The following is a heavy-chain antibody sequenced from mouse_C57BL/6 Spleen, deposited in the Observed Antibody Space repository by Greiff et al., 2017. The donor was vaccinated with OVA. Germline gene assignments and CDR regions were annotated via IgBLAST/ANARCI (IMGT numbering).Heavy chain of an antibody. J-gene: IGHJ3*01. CDR3: AGGEYYNGSRVAY. CDR1: GYTFTSYW. D-gene: IGHD1-1*01. V-gene: IGHV1-64*01. CDR2: IHPNSGST. Sequence: QVQLQQPGAELVKPGASVKLSCKASGYTFTSYWMHWVKQRPGQGLEWIGMIHPNSGSTNYNEKFKSKATLTVDKSSSTAYMQRSSLTAGGSAAYDCAGGEYYNGSRVAYWGQGTLVTVSA.